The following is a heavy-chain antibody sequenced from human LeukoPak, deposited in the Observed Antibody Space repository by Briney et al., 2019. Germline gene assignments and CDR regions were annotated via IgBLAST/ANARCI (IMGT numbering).Heavy chain of an antibody. J-gene: IGHJ4*02. Sequence: GASVKVSCKASGYTFTSYYMHWVGQSPGQGLEWMGIINPSGSSTSYAQKFQGRVTMTRDMSTSTVYMELSSLRSEDTAVYYCTREISGVRGVMKGIDNWGQGALGTVSS. CDR2: INPSGSST. CDR1: GYTFTSYY. CDR3: TREISGVRGVMKGIDN. D-gene: IGHD3-10*01. V-gene: IGHV1-46*01.